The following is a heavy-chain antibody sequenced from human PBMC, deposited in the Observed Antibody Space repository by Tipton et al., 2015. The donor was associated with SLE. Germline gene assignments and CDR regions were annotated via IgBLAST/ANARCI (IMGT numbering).Heavy chain of an antibody. CDR3: ARVVRYFDWPGWFDP. CDR2: IYYSGST. Sequence: TLSLTCTVSGGSISTYYWSWIRQPPGKGLEWIAYIYYSGSTNYNPSLKSRVTISVDTSKNQFSLKLSSVTAADTAVYYCARVVRYFDWPGWFDPWGQGTLVTVSS. CDR1: GGSISTYY. J-gene: IGHJ5*02. V-gene: IGHV4-59*01. D-gene: IGHD3-9*01.